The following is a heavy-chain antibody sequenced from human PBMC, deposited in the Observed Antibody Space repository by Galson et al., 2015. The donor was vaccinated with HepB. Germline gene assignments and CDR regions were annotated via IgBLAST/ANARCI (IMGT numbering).Heavy chain of an antibody. J-gene: IGHJ2*01. V-gene: IGHV4-31*03. D-gene: IGHD2-2*01. Sequence: TLSLTCTVSGGSISSGGYYWSWIRQHPGKGLEWIGYIYYSGSTYYNPSLKSRVTISVDTSKNQFSLKLSSVTAADTAVYYCARAEQGEYCSSTSCYEFWYFDLWGRGTLVTVSS. CDR3: ARAEQGEYCSSTSCYEFWYFDL. CDR2: IYYSGST. CDR1: GGSISSGGYY.